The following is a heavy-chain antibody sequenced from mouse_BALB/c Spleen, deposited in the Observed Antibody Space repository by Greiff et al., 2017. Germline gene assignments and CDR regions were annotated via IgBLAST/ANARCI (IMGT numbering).Heavy chain of an antibody. J-gene: IGHJ4*01. CDR2: ISSGGSYT. Sequence: EVQRVQSGGGLVKPGGSLKLSCAASGFTFSSYAMSWVRQSPEKRLEWVAEISSGGSYTYYPDTVTGRFTISRDNAKNTLYLEMSSLRSEDTAMYYCAYLTGTGAMDYWGQGTSVTVSS. CDR1: GFTFSSYA. V-gene: IGHV5-9-4*01. D-gene: IGHD4-1*01. CDR3: AYLTGTGAMDY.